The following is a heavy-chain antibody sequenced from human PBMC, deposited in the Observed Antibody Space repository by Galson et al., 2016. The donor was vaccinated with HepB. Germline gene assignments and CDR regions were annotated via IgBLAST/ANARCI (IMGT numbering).Heavy chain of an antibody. J-gene: IGHJ4*02. CDR1: GDSVSSNSAA. CDR2: TYYRSKWYY. Sequence: CAISGDSVSSNSAAWNWIRQSPSRGLEWLGRTYYRSKWYYDYAVSVESRISINPDTSKNQFSLQLSSVTPEDTAVYYCARGNSGYSVFRFDWWGQGTLVTVSS. CDR3: ARGNSGYSVFRFDW. V-gene: IGHV6-1*01. D-gene: IGHD2-21*01.